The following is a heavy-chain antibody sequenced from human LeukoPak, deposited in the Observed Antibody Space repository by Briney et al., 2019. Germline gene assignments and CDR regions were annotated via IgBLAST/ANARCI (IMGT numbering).Heavy chain of an antibody. CDR3: ARRVYSSSWSYYFDY. CDR2: IHYSGST. J-gene: IGHJ4*02. Sequence: PSETLSLTCAVYGGSFSGYYWSWIRQPPGRGLEWIGSIHYSGSTSYNPSLKSRVTISVDTSKNQFSLKLSSVTPADTAVYYCARRVYSSSWSYYFDYWGQGTLVTVSS. D-gene: IGHD6-13*01. CDR1: GGSFSGYY. V-gene: IGHV4-59*01.